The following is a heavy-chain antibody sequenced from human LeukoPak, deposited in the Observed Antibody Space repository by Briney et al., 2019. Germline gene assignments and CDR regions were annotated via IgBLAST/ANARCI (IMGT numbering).Heavy chain of an antibody. CDR2: ISSSGSTI. Sequence: GGSLRLSCAASGVTFSDYYMSWIRQAPGKGLEWVSYISSSGSTIYNAASVKGRFNISRDNAKASLYLQMNSLRAEDTAVYYCARGPYYYDSSGYYYRGAYDYWGQGTLVTVSS. J-gene: IGHJ4*02. CDR1: GVTFSDYY. CDR3: ARGPYYYDSSGYYYRGAYDY. D-gene: IGHD3-22*01. V-gene: IGHV3-11*01.